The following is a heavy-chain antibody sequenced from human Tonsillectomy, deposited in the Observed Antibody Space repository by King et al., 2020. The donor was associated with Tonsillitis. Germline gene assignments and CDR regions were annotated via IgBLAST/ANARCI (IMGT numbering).Heavy chain of an antibody. D-gene: IGHD1-26*01. CDR3: AKSSSGSYWVFDY. J-gene: IGHJ4*02. Sequence: VQLVESGGGVVQPGRSRRLSCAASGFIFSTSCMHWVRPAPGQGLEWVAIILNDGGNKLYADSVKGRFTISRDNSKNTLYLKMNSLRAEDTAVYYFAKSSSGSYWVFDYWGQGTLVTVSS. CDR2: ILNDGGNK. V-gene: IGHV3-30*18. CDR1: GFIFSTSC.